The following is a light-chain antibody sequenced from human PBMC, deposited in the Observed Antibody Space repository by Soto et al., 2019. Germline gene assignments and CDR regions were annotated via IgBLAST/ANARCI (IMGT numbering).Light chain of an antibody. Sequence: EIVLPQSPGTLSLSPGERATLSCRASQSVSSSYLASYQQKPGQAPRLPIYGASSSATGIPDRFSGSGSGTDFTLSINRLEPEDFAVDYGEQYDKSITCGVGTKVEIE. V-gene: IGKV3-20*01. J-gene: IGKJ4*01. CDR1: QSVSSSY. CDR3: EQYDKSIT. CDR2: GAS.